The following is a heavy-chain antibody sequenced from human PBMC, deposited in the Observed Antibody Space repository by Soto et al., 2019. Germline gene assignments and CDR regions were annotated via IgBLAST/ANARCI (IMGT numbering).Heavy chain of an antibody. CDR1: GYSFTDYW. CDR2: IDASDSYT. J-gene: IGHJ4*02. V-gene: IGHV5-10-1*01. CDR3: ARHRIAATGPDH. D-gene: IGHD6-25*01. Sequence: GESLKISCRGSGYSFTDYWITWVRQMPGKGLECMGRIDASDSYTNYSPSFQGHVTISADKSISTAYLQWSSLKASDTAIYYCARHRIAATGPDHWGQGTLVTVSS.